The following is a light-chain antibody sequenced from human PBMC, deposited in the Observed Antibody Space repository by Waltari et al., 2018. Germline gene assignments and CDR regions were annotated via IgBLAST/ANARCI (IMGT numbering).Light chain of an antibody. V-gene: IGLV2-8*01. CDR2: DVS. CDR1: SSDVGAYNY. J-gene: IGLJ1*01. Sequence: QSALTQPSSASGSPGQSVTISCTGTSSDVGAYNYVSWYQQHPGKVPKLIITDVSKRPSGVPDRFSGSKSGNTASLTVSGLQAEEGADYYWLSYAGNDGYVFGTGTRVTVL. CDR3: LSYAGNDGYV.